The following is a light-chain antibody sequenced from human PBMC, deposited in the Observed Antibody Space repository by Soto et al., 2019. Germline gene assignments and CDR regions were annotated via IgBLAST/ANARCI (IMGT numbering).Light chain of an antibody. V-gene: IGKV1-5*01. CDR2: DAS. Sequence: DIQITKPPSTLSASVGNRVTITSRASQSIRNYLAWYQLKPGMAPKLLIYDASNLEYGVPSRFSGSGSGTEFTLTISSLQPADFTTYYCQQYSNFPPWTFGQGTKVEF. CDR1: QSIRNY. CDR3: QQYSNFPPWT. J-gene: IGKJ1*01.